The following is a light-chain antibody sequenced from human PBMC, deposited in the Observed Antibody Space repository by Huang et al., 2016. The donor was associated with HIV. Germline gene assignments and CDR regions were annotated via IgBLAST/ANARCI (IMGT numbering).Light chain of an antibody. CDR2: AAS. CDR1: QSISSY. J-gene: IGKJ3*01. Sequence: DIQMTQSPSSLSASVGDRVIITCLASQSISSYLNWYQQQPGKAPNLLIYAASSLQSGVPSRFSGIGSGTDFTLTIRSLQPEDFATYYCQQSYSNTFTFGAGTKVDVK. CDR3: QQSYSNTFT. V-gene: IGKV1-39*01.